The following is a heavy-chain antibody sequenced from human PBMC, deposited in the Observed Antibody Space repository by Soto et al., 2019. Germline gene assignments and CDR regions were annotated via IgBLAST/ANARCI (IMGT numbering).Heavy chain of an antibody. J-gene: IGHJ6*02. Sequence: PVKVCCKASGGTFSSYAISWVRHDPGQGLEWMGGIIPIFGTANYAQKFQGRVTITADESTSTAYLQWSSLKASDTAMYYCAIPSSPTIVGKNYYYYYGLDVWGQGTTVTVSS. D-gene: IGHD1-26*01. CDR1: GGTFSSYA. CDR2: IIPIFGTA. V-gene: IGHV1-69*13. CDR3: AIPSSPTIVGKNYYYYYGLDV.